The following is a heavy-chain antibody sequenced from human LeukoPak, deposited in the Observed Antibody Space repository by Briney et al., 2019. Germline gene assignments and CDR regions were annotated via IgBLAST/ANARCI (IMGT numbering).Heavy chain of an antibody. D-gene: IGHD4-17*01. J-gene: IGHJ5*02. CDR1: GYTFTDYY. V-gene: IGHV1-2*02. CDR2: INPNSGGT. Sequence: ASVKVSCKASGYTFTDYYMHWVRQAPGQGLEWMGWINPNSGGTNYAQKFQGRVTMTRDTSISTVYMELSRLRSDDTAVYYCARGGTTVTPGLLWFDPWGQGNLVTVSS. CDR3: ARGGTTVTPGLLWFDP.